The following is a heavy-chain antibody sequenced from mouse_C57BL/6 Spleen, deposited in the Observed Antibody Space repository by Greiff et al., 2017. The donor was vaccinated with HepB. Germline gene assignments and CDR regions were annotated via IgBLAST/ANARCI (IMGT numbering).Heavy chain of an antibody. CDR1: GYSFTGYY. J-gene: IGHJ2*01. V-gene: IGHV1-42*01. D-gene: IGHD2-2*01. CDR3: ARSGDGYGYYFDY. Sequence: VQLKQSGPELVKPGASVKISCKASGYSFTGYYMNWVKQSPEKSLEWIGEINPSTGGTTYNQKFKAKATLTVDKSSSTAYMQLKSLTSEDSAVYYCARSGDGYGYYFDYWGQGTTLTVSS. CDR2: INPSTGGT.